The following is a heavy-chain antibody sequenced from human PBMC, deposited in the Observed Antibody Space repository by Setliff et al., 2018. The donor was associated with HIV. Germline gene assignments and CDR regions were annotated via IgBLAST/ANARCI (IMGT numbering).Heavy chain of an antibody. CDR1: NGSFSGYF. J-gene: IGHJ6*02. Sequence: SETLSLTCTVSNGSFSGYFWHWIRQAPGRGLEWIGAVNHGGETNYNPSLESRATISADTSKRQFALALSSVTAADTAVYYCARDGPDCSSTKCYALDYYYYGMDVWGQGTTVTVSS. D-gene: IGHD2-2*01. V-gene: IGHV4-34*01. CDR3: ARDGPDCSSTKCYALDYYYYGMDV. CDR2: VNHGGET.